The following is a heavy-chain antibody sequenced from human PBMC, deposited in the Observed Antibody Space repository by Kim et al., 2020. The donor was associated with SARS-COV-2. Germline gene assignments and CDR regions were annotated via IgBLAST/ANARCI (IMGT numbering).Heavy chain of an antibody. V-gene: IGHV3-9*01. CDR1: GFTFDDYA. CDR3: AKSAAVANHWFDP. CDR2: ISWNSGSI. Sequence: GGSLRLSCAASGFTFDDYAMHWVRQAPGKGLEWVSGISWNSGSIGYADSVKGRFTISRDNAKNSLYLQMNSLRAEDTALYYCAKSAAVANHWFDPWGKGT. J-gene: IGHJ5*02. D-gene: IGHD6-19*01.